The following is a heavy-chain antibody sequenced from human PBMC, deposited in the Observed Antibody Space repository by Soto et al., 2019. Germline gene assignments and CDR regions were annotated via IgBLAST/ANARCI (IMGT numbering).Heavy chain of an antibody. V-gene: IGHV1-8*01. CDR3: ARQHDDYWGGVNWFDP. J-gene: IGHJ5*02. Sequence: QVQLVQSGAEVKKPGASVKVSCKASGYTVTSHKINWVRQATGQGIEWMGWMDADSGKTAYVQKFQGRDTITRNTSIGSAYTELNSLRSEDTAMHYCARQHDDYWGGVNWFDPWGKGTLVNVSS. CDR2: MDADSGKT. D-gene: IGHD3-3*01. CDR1: GYTVTSHK.